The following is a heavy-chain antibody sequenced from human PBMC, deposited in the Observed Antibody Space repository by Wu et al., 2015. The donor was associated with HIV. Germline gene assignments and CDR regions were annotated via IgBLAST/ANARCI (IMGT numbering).Heavy chain of an antibody. CDR2: IVPIFGAV. CDR3: ARVGGEYGSGKYQFDY. Sequence: QVQLVQSGSEVKKPGSSVKVSCKASGGTFTNYDISWVRQAPGQGLEWMGGIVPIFGAVDYAQKFEGRLTITADESTTTAYMELSGLRSEDTAVYYCARVGGEYGSGKYQFDYWGQGTLVSVSS. J-gene: IGHJ4*02. V-gene: IGHV1-69*12. CDR1: GGTFTNYD. D-gene: IGHD3-10*01.